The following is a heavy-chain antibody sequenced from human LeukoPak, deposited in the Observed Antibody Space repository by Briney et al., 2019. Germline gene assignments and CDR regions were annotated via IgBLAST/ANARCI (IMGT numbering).Heavy chain of an antibody. CDR1: GFTFSSYA. J-gene: IGHJ4*02. D-gene: IGHD3-10*01. CDR2: ISGSGVST. Sequence: GGSLRLSCAASGFTFSSYAMNWVRQAPGKGLEWVSAISGSGVSTYYADSVKGRFTISRDNAKNSLYLQMNSLRAEDTAVYYCARDRDYYGSAPLDYWGQGTLVTVSP. CDR3: ARDRDYYGSAPLDY. V-gene: IGHV3-23*01.